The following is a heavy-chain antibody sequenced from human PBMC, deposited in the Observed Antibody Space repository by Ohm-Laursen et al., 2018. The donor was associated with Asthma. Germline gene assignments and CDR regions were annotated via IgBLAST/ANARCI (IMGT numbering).Heavy chain of an antibody. V-gene: IGHV3-11*01. CDR3: ARGYSSSSLFVLYYYNMDV. Sequence: SLRLSCTASGFTFSGSWMIWVRQAPGRGLEWVSFISSSGFTIYYADSVKGRFTISRDNAKNSLYLQMNSLRAEDTAVYYCARGYSSSSLFVLYYYNMDVWGQGTTVTVSS. J-gene: IGHJ6*02. CDR2: ISSSGFTI. D-gene: IGHD6-6*01. CDR1: GFTFSGSW.